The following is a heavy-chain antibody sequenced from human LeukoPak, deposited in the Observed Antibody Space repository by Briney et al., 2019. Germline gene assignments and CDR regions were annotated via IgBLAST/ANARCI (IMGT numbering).Heavy chain of an antibody. CDR2: IYSSGST. J-gene: IGHJ4*02. CDR3: AREGGVARPGLDY. CDR1: GGSIGNHY. V-gene: IGHV4-59*11. Sequence: SETLSLTCSVSGGSIGNHYWSWIRQAPGKTLEYIGNIYSSGSTYYNPSLKSRLTISLDTSQNQFSLRLTSVGAADTAVYYCAREGGVARPGLDYWGQGTLVAVSS. D-gene: IGHD6-6*01.